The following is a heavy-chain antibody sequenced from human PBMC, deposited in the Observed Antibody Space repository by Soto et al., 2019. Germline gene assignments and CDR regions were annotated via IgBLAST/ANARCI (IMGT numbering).Heavy chain of an antibody. CDR2: ISYDSTKT. CDR3: ARTRSAWSDFHYYSLDV. CDR1: GFTFNSYG. V-gene: IGHV3-30*03. Sequence: QVQLVESGGGVVQPGRSLRLSCAASGFTFNSYGMHWVRQGPGNGLEWVAFISYDSTKTYYADSVKGRFIISRDNSDSSLYVQMNSLTGEDTAVYYCARTRSAWSDFHYYSLDVWGQGTTVTVSS. D-gene: IGHD1-26*01. J-gene: IGHJ6*02.